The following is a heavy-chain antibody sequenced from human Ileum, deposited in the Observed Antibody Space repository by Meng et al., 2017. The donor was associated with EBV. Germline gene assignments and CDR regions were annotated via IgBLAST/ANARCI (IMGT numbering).Heavy chain of an antibody. CDR2: INHNGGT. Sequence: QVQLQQGGAGLLKPSETLSLTCAVYGGSFSDYFWSWIRQPPGKGLEWIGEINHNGGTNYNPSLNPSLKSRVTISVDTSKNQFSLKLSSVTAADTAVYYCARGGGVLTPLDYWGQGTLVTVSS. CDR1: GGSFSDYF. V-gene: IGHV4-34*01. CDR3: ARGGGVLTPLDY. D-gene: IGHD2-8*02. J-gene: IGHJ4*02.